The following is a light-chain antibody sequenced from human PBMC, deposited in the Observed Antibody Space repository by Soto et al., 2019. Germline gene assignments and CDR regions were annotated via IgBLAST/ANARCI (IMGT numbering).Light chain of an antibody. CDR3: QQRSVWPLT. J-gene: IGKJ4*01. CDR1: QTVRNNY. V-gene: IGKV3D-20*02. Sequence: EFVLAESPGTLSLAPGERATLSCRASQTVRNNYLALYQQKPGQAPRLLIYDSSNRATGIPARFSGSGSGTDFSLIISSLEPEDFAVYYCQQRSVWPLTFGGGTNV. CDR2: DSS.